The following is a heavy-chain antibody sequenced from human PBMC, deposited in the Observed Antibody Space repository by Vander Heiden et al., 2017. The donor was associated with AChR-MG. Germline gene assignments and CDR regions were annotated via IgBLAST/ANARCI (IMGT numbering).Heavy chain of an antibody. J-gene: IGHJ1*01. V-gene: IGHV3-7*03. CDR2: IKQDGSEK. Sequence: EVQLVESGGGLVQPGGSLRLSCAASGFTFSSYWMIWVRQAPGKGLEWVANIKQDGSEKYYVDSVKGRFTISRDNAKNSLYLQMNSLRAEDTAVYYCARLDYYGSGSYPKYFQHWGQGTLVTVSS. D-gene: IGHD3-10*01. CDR3: ARLDYYGSGSYPKYFQH. CDR1: GFTFSSYW.